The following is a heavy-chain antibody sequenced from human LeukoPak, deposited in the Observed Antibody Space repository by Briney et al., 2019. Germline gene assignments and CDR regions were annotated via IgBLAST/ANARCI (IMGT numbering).Heavy chain of an antibody. J-gene: IGHJ3*02. D-gene: IGHD3-16*01. CDR2: IYPGDSDT. V-gene: IGHV5-51*01. Sequence: GESLKISCKGSGYSFTSYWIGWVRQMPGKGLEWMGIIYPGDSDTRYSPSFQGQVTIPADKSISTAYLQWSSLKASDTAMYYCARMHVGGKRTDAFDIWGQGTLVTVSS. CDR1: GYSFTSYW. CDR3: ARMHVGGKRTDAFDI.